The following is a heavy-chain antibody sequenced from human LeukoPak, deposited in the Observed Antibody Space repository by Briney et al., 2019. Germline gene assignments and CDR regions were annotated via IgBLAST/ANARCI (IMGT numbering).Heavy chain of an antibody. V-gene: IGHV3-66*01. Sequence: PGGSLRLSCAASGFTVSSNHMSWVRQAPGKGLEWVSVIYSGGSTYYAESVKGRFTISRDNSKNTLYLQMNTLRAEDTAVYYRARDSGFGEFNNYWGQGTLVTVSS. CDR3: ARDSGFGEFNNY. CDR2: IYSGGST. J-gene: IGHJ4*02. D-gene: IGHD3-10*01. CDR1: GFTVSSNH.